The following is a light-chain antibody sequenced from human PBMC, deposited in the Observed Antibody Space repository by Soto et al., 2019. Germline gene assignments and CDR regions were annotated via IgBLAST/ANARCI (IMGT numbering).Light chain of an antibody. CDR2: DVS. Sequence: MMMTQSPATLSVSPGERVTLSCRTSHSVNSHVAWYQQKPGQAPRLLIYDVSHRATGVQARFSGTGSETDFTLTISGLQSEDSAVYFCQQYNNWPFSFGQGTRLEIK. V-gene: IGKV3-15*01. CDR3: QQYNNWPFS. CDR1: HSVNSH. J-gene: IGKJ5*01.